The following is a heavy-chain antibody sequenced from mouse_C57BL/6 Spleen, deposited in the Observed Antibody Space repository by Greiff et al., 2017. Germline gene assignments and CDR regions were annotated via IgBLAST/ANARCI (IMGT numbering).Heavy chain of an antibody. CDR1: GYTFTSYW. D-gene: IGHD2-4*01. J-gene: IGHJ3*01. CDR2: IDPSDSYT. Sequence: QVQLQQPGAELVKPGASVKLSCKASGYTFTSYWMQWVKQRPGQGLEWIGEIDPSDSYTNYNQKFKGKATLTVDTSSSTAYMQRSSLTSEDSAVYYCARTYDYDAWFAYWGQGTLVTVSA. V-gene: IGHV1-50*01. CDR3: ARTYDYDAWFAY.